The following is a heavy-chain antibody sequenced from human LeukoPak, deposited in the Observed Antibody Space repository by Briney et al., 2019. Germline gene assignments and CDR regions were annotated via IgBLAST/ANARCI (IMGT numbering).Heavy chain of an antibody. J-gene: IGHJ3*02. CDR1: GGSISSYY. D-gene: IGHD3-22*01. Sequence: SETLSLTCTVSGGSISSYYWSWIRQPPGKGLEWIGYIYYSGSTNYNPSLKSRVTISVDTSKNQFSLKLSSVTAADTAVYYCARVVAPRSGYYLDAFDIWGQGTMVTVSS. V-gene: IGHV4-59*12. CDR3: ARVVAPRSGYYLDAFDI. CDR2: IYYSGST.